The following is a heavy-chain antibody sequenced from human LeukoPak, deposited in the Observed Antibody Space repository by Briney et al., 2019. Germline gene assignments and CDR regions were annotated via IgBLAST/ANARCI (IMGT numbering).Heavy chain of an antibody. J-gene: IGHJ6*02. CDR1: GYTFTSYY. D-gene: IGHD6-19*01. V-gene: IGHV1-46*01. CDR2: INPSGGST. Sequence: ASVKVSCKASGYTFTSYYMHWVRQAPRQGLEWMGIINPSGGSTSYAQKFQGRVTMTRDTSTSTVYMELSSLRSEDTAVYYCARDGYPPLTAVAGTYETYYYYGMDVWGQGTTVTVSS. CDR3: ARDGYPPLTAVAGTYETYYYYGMDV.